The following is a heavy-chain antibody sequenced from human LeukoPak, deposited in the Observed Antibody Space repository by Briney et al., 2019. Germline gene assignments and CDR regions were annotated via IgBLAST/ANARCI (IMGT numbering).Heavy chain of an antibody. V-gene: IGHV3-66*01. CDR2: IYSGGST. CDR3: AKDVVYYYDSSGYYPHNWFDP. Sequence: GGSLRLSCAASGFTVSSNYMSWVRQAPGKGLEWVSVIYSGGSTYYADSVKGRFTISRDNAKNSLYLQMNSLRAEDTAVYYCAKDVVYYYDSSGYYPHNWFDPWGQGTLVTVSS. J-gene: IGHJ5*02. CDR1: GFTVSSNY. D-gene: IGHD3-22*01.